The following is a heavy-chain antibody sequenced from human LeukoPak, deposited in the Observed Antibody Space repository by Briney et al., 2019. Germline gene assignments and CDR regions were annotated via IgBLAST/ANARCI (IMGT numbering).Heavy chain of an antibody. V-gene: IGHV4-39*01. D-gene: IGHD6-19*01. CDR1: GGSISSSSYY. CDR2: IYYSGST. Sequence: SETLSLTCTVSGGSISSSSYYWGWIRQPPGKGLEWIGSIYYSGSTYYNPSLKSRVTISVDTSKNQFSPKLSSVTAADTAVYYCARVYSSEYYFDYWGQGTLVTVSS. CDR3: ARVYSSEYYFDY. J-gene: IGHJ4*02.